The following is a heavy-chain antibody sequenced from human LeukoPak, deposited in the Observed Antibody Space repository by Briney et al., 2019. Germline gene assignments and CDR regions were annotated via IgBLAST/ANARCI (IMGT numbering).Heavy chain of an antibody. Sequence: SSETLSLTCAVYGGSFSGYHWSWIRQPPGKGLEWIGEINHSGSTNYNPSLKSRVTISVDTSKNQFSLKLSSVTAADTAVYYCARGRGYCSSTSCYLGRYYYYYMDVWGRGTTVTVSS. CDR1: GGSFSGYH. J-gene: IGHJ6*03. CDR2: INHSGST. D-gene: IGHD2-2*01. CDR3: ARGRGYCSSTSCYLGRYYYYYMDV. V-gene: IGHV4-34*01.